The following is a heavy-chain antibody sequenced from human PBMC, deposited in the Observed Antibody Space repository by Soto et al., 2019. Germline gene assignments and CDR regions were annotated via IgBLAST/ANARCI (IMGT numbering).Heavy chain of an antibody. CDR1: GFTVSSNY. D-gene: IGHD6-19*01. CDR3: AREGIAVAGTEWYYGMDV. CDR2: IYSGGST. V-gene: IGHV3-53*02. Sequence: EVQLVETGGGLIQPGGSLRLSCAASGFTVSSNYMSWVRQAPGKGLEWVSVIYSGGSTYYADSVKGRFTISRDNSKNTLYLQMTSLRAEDTAVYYCAREGIAVAGTEWYYGMDVWGQGTTVTVSS. J-gene: IGHJ6*02.